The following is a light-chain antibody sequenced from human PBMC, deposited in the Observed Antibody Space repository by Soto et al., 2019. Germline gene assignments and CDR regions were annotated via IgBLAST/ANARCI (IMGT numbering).Light chain of an antibody. J-gene: IGKJ5*01. V-gene: IGKV3-20*01. Sequence: IVLTQSPGTLSLSPGERATLSCRASQSVDSSFLAWYQQKPGQAPRLLIYGASSRAPGIPDRFRGSGSGTAFTLTISGLEPADFAVYYCQHYGGSSTFGQGTRLDIK. CDR3: QHYGGSST. CDR2: GAS. CDR1: QSVDSSF.